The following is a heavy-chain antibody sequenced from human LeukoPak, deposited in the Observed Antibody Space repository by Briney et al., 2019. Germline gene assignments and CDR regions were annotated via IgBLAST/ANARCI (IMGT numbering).Heavy chain of an antibody. V-gene: IGHV4-61*01. J-gene: IGHJ3*02. CDR2: VYYSGRT. CDR1: GGSVSSNTYY. CDR3: ARGVSARGAFDI. Sequence: PSETLSLTCTVSGGSVSSNTYYWNWIRKSPGKGLEWVGFVYYSGRTKYNPSLKSRVTISVDTSKNQFSLKLSSVTAADTAVYYCARGVSARGAFDIWGQGTMVTVSS. D-gene: IGHD6-6*01.